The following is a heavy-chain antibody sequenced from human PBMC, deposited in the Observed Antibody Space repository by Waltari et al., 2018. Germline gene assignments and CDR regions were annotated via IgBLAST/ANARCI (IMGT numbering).Heavy chain of an antibody. CDR3: ARHRIVVVPAARGPGGVNYMDV. CDR1: GGSFSGYS. Sequence: QVQLQQWGAGLLKPSATLSLTCAVYGGSFSGYSWSWIRPPPGKGPESVGEINHSGSTNYNPSLKSRVTISVDTSKNQFSLKLSSVTAADTAVYYCARHRIVVVPAARGPGGVNYMDVWGKGTTVTVSS. V-gene: IGHV4-34*01. J-gene: IGHJ6*03. D-gene: IGHD2-2*01. CDR2: INHSGST.